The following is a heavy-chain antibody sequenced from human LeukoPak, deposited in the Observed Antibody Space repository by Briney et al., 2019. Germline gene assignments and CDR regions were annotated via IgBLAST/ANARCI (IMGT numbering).Heavy chain of an antibody. Sequence: GASVKVSCKASGYTFTGYYMHWVRQAPGQGLEWMGWINPNSGGTNYAQKFQGRVTMTRDTSISTAYMELSRLRSDDTAVYYCARGGDHYDILTGYPHWGQGTLVTVSS. J-gene: IGHJ4*02. CDR3: ARGGDHYDILTGYPH. CDR2: INPNSGGT. D-gene: IGHD3-9*01. CDR1: GYTFTGYY. V-gene: IGHV1-2*02.